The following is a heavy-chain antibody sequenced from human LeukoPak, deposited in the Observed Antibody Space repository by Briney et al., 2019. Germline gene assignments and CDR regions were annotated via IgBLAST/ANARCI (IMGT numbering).Heavy chain of an antibody. CDR1: GFTFSSYG. V-gene: IGHV3-30*18. CDR3: AKVRKSVYYYYGMDV. Sequence: PGRSLRLSCAASGFTFSSYGMHWVRQAPGKGLEWVAVISYDGSNKYYADSVKGRFTISRDNSKNTLYLQMNSLRAEDTAVYYCAKVRKSVYYYYGMDVWGQGTTVTVSS. CDR2: ISYDGSNK. J-gene: IGHJ6*02.